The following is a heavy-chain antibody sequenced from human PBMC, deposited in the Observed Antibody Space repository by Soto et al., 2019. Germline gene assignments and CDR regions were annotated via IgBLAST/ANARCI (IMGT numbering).Heavy chain of an antibody. V-gene: IGHV1-69*02. CDR3: ARTSDEDIVPYYYYYMDV. CDR2: IIPILGIA. Sequence: SVKVSCKASGGTFSSYTISWVRQAPGQGLEWMGRIIPILGIANYAQKFQGRVTITADKSTSTAYMELSSLRSEDTAVYYCARTSDEDIVPYYYYYMDVWGKGTTVTVSS. CDR1: GGTFSSYT. D-gene: IGHD2-8*01. J-gene: IGHJ6*03.